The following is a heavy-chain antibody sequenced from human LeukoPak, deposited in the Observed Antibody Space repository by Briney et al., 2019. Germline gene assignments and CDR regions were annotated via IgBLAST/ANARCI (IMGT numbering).Heavy chain of an antibody. V-gene: IGHV4-34*01. J-gene: IGHJ4*02. CDR2: IYYTGNT. D-gene: IGHD1-26*01. CDR3: AKSGGYGLIDY. CDR1: GGSFSGYY. Sequence: SETLSLTCAVYGGSFSGYYLGWIRQPPGKGLEWIGNIYYTGNTYYNASLQSRVTISIDTSKNQFSLRLNSVTAADTAMYYCAKSGGYGLIDYWGQGTLVTVSS.